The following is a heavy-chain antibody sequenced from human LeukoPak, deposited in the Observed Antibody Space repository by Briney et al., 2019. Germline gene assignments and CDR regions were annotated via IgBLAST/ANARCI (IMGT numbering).Heavy chain of an antibody. V-gene: IGHV3-23*01. CDR3: AKDQDTAMVPYDAFDI. J-gene: IGHJ3*02. Sequence: GGSLRLSCAASGFTFSSYAMSWVRQAPGKGLEWVSSISVSGSSTSYADSVKGRFNISRDKSKNTLYLQMNSLRAEDTAVYYCAKDQDTAMVPYDAFDIWGQGTMVTVSS. D-gene: IGHD5-18*01. CDR2: ISVSGSST. CDR1: GFTFSSYA.